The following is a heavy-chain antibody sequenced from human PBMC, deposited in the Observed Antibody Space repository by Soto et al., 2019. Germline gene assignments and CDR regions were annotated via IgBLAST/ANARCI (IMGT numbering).Heavy chain of an antibody. CDR1: GYTFTSYY. D-gene: IGHD6-13*01. Sequence: ASVKVSCKASGYTFTSYYMHWVRQAPGQGLEWMGWINPNSGGTNYAQKFQGWVTMTRDTSISTAYMELSRLRSDDTAVYYCARARGQQLERSWFDPWGQGTLVTV. J-gene: IGHJ5*02. V-gene: IGHV1-2*04. CDR2: INPNSGGT. CDR3: ARARGQQLERSWFDP.